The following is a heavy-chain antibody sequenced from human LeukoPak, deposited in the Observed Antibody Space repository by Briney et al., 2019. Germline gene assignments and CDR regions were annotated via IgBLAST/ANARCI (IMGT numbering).Heavy chain of an antibody. J-gene: IGHJ5*02. CDR3: ATALFSGSKVGTVDP. CDR1: GYPFTSYD. CDR2: MNPNSGGT. D-gene: IGHD1-26*01. Sequence: ASVKVSCKASGYPFTSYDINWVRQATGQGLQWMGWMNPNSGGTNYAQKFQGRVTMTRDTSISTAYMELSRLRSDDTAVYYCATALFSGSKVGTVDPWGQGTLVTVSS. V-gene: IGHV1-2*02.